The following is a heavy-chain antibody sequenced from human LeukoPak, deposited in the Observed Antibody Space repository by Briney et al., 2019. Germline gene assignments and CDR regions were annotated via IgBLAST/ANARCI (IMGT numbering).Heavy chain of an antibody. D-gene: IGHD3-3*01. CDR2: VYYSGTT. Sequence: SETLSPTCTVSGGSVDSRSHDWGWVRQTPGKGREWIGRVYYSGTTFDNPSLKSRVAISVDTAKHQFSLKLTSVTAADTAVYYCTRHVGDFWSGTINSFDSWGQGTLVTVSS. J-gene: IGHJ4*02. V-gene: IGHV4-39*01. CDR3: TRHVGDFWSGTINSFDS. CDR1: GGSVDSRSHD.